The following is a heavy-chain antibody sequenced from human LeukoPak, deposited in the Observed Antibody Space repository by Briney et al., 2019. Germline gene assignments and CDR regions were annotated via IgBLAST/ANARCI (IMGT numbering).Heavy chain of an antibody. J-gene: IGHJ4*02. CDR2: ISGSGGNT. D-gene: IGHD3-10*01. Sequence: GGSLRLSCAVSGFTFNSYATSWVRQAPGKGLERVSGISGSGGNTYYADSVKGRFTISRDNSKNTLYLQMNSLRAEDTAVYYCAKNRGYYGSGSYYFDYWGQGTLVTVSS. CDR3: AKNRGYYGSGSYYFDY. CDR1: GFTFNSYA. V-gene: IGHV3-23*01.